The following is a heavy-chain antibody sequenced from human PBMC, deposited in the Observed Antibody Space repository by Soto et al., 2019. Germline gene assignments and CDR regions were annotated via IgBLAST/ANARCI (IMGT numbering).Heavy chain of an antibody. Sequence: SVKVSCRASGGTFSSYAIIWVRQAPGQGLEWMGGIIPIFGTANYAQKFQGRVTITADESTRTAYMVLSSLRSEDTAVYYCARDHSRAKLWLSYYYYYGMDVWGQGTTVTVSS. CDR3: ARDHSRAKLWLSYYYYYGMDV. V-gene: IGHV1-69*13. CDR1: GGTFSSYA. CDR2: IIPIFGTA. J-gene: IGHJ6*02. D-gene: IGHD5-18*01.